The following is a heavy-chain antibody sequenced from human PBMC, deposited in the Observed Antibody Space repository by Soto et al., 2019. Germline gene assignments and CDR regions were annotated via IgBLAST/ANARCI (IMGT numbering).Heavy chain of an antibody. CDR3: TRDEPGAR. J-gene: IGHJ4*02. V-gene: IGHV3-33*01. CDR2: IWYDGSNK. Sequence: GGSLRLSCAASGFTFSSYGMHWVRQAPGKGLEWVALIWYDGSNKYYGDSVKGRFTISRDNSKNTLYLQMNSLRAEDTAVYYCTRDEPGARWGQGTLVTVSS. CDR1: GFTFSSYG.